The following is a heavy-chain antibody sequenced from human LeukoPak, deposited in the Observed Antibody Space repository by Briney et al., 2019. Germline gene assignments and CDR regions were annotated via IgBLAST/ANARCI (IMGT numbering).Heavy chain of an antibody. J-gene: IGHJ3*02. V-gene: IGHV1-24*01. CDR1: GYTLTELS. CDR3: ATTDYYDSSGYWRLMGAFDI. Sequence: GASVNVSCKVSGYTLTELSMHWVRQAPGKGLEWMGGFDPEDGETIYAQKFQGRVTMTEDTSTDTAYMELSSLRSEDTAVYYCATTDYYDSSGYWRLMGAFDIWGQGTMVTVSS. CDR2: FDPEDGET. D-gene: IGHD3-22*01.